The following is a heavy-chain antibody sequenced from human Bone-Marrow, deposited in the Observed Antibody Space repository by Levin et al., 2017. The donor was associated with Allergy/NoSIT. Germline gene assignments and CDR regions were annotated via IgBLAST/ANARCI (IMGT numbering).Heavy chain of an antibody. CDR2: IYHSGST. CDR3: ARDRWSGVVATISGAFDI. D-gene: IGHD5-12*01. Sequence: SETLSLTCAVSGGSISSSNWWSWVRQPPGKGLEWIGKIYHSGSTNYNPSLKSRVTISVDKSKNQFSLKLSSVTAADTAVYYCARDRWSGVVATISGAFDIWGQGTMVTVSS. V-gene: IGHV4-4*02. J-gene: IGHJ3*02. CDR1: GGSISSSNW.